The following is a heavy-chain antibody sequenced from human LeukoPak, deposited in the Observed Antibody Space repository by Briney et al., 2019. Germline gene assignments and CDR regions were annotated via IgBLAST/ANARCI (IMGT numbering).Heavy chain of an antibody. CDR1: GFALGTSGVG. CDR2: IYCDDDN. Sequence: ESGPTLFKPTPTLTLTFTFSGFALGTSGVGGGWIRQPPGKALECFALIYCDDDNRYRPSLKSRLTITKDPSQHQVVLTITNMDPVDTGTYYCAHRTTVTQAFDIWGQGTMVTVSS. CDR3: AHRTTVTQAFDI. J-gene: IGHJ3*02. D-gene: IGHD4-17*01. V-gene: IGHV2-5*02.